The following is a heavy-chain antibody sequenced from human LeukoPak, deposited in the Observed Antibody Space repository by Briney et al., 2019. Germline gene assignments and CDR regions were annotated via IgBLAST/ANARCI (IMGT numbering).Heavy chain of an antibody. CDR2: IYYSGST. Sequence: SETLSLTCTVSGASISSYYWSWIRQPPGKGLEWIGYIYYSGSTNYNPSLKSRVTMSVDTSKNQFSLKLSSVTAADTAVYYCARDKDYFDSGGAFDIWGQGTMVTVSS. CDR1: GASISSYY. D-gene: IGHD3-22*01. J-gene: IGHJ3*02. V-gene: IGHV4-59*01. CDR3: ARDKDYFDSGGAFDI.